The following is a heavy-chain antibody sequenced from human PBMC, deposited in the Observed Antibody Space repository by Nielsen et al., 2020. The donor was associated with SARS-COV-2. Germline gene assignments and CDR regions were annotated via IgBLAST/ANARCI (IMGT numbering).Heavy chain of an antibody. V-gene: IGHV3-33*06. CDR2: IWYDGSNK. Sequence: GGSLRLSCAASGFTFSSYGMHWVRQAPGKGLEWVAVIWYDGSNKYYADSVKGRFTISRDNSKNTLYLQMNSLRAEDTAVYYCAKDGAYYYGSGSYLTKRFDYWGQGTLVTVSS. CDR1: GFTFSSYG. D-gene: IGHD3-10*01. CDR3: AKDGAYYYGSGSYLTKRFDY. J-gene: IGHJ4*02.